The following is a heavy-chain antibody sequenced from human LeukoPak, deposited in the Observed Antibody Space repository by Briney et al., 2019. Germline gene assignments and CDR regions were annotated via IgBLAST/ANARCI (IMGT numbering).Heavy chain of an antibody. Sequence: GGSLRLSCAASGFTFSSYGMYWVRQAPGKGLEWVAFIRYDGSNKYYADSVKGRFTISRDNAKDSLYLQMNSLRAEDTAVYYCAREVGAPNYYSGSPVPFDYWGQGTLVTVSS. V-gene: IGHV3-30*02. J-gene: IGHJ4*02. D-gene: IGHD1-26*01. CDR2: IRYDGSNK. CDR3: AREVGAPNYYSGSPVPFDY. CDR1: GFTFSSYG.